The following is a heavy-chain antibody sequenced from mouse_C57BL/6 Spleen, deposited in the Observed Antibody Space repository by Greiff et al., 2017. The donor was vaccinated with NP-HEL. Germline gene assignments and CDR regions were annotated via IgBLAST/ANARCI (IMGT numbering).Heavy chain of an antibody. CDR3: ASQDYGWAY. CDR1: GYTFTSYW. V-gene: IGHV1-7*01. CDR2: INPSSGYT. D-gene: IGHD2-2*01. Sequence: QVQLKESGAELAKPGASVKLSCKASGYTFTSYWMHWVKQRPGQGLEWIGYINPSSGYTKYNQKFKDKATLTADKSSSTAYMQLSSLTYEDSAFYYCASQDYGWAYWGQGTLVTVSA. J-gene: IGHJ3*01.